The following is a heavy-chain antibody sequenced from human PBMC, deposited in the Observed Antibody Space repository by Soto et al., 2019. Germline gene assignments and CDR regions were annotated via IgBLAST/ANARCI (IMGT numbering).Heavy chain of an antibody. CDR3: ASGLRVEHYGMDV. J-gene: IGHJ6*02. Sequence: LSLTCTVSGGSISSGDYYWSWIRQPPGKGLEWIGYIYYSGSTYYNPSLKSRVTISVDTSKNQFSLKLSSVTAADTAVYYCASGLRVEHYGMDVWGQGTTVTVSS. CDR2: IYYSGST. V-gene: IGHV4-30-4*01. CDR1: GGSISSGDYY.